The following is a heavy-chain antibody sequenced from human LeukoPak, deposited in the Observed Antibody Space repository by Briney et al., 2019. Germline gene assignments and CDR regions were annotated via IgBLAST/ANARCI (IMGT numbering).Heavy chain of an antibody. CDR2: FNSDGSSI. CDR1: GFTFGGSG. CDR3: AREDCGAVCSSLLDY. V-gene: IGHV3-74*01. Sequence: GGSLRLSCPAPGFTFGGSGLHWVPGAPGRGLTGVSRFNSDGSSIAYVDSVKGRFTISRDNAKNTLYLQMNSLRVEDTAIYYCAREDCGAVCSSLLDYWGQGTLVSVSS. D-gene: IGHD4/OR15-4a*01. J-gene: IGHJ4*02.